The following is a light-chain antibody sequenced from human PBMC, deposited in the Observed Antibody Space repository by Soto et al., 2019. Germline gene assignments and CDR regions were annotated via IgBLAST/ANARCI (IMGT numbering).Light chain of an antibody. Sequence: ETVLTQSPGTLSLSPGERATLSCRASQSISSGYLAWYQQRPGQAPRILISGASNRATGIPDRFSGSGSGTDFTLTISRLEPEDFAVYYCQQYGGSPLVTFGGGTKVEIK. V-gene: IGKV3-20*01. CDR2: GAS. CDR1: QSISSGY. J-gene: IGKJ4*01. CDR3: QQYGGSPLVT.